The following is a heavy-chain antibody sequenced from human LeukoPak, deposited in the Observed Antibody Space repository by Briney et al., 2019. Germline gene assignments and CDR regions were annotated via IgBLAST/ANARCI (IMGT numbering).Heavy chain of an antibody. V-gene: IGHV3-9*01. CDR1: GFTFDDYA. CDR3: ARTLGYCSGGSCYSREYYYYYGMDV. CDR2: ISWNSGSI. Sequence: GRSLRLSCAASGFTFDDYAMHWVRQAPGKGLEWVSGISWNSGSIGYADSVKGRFTISRDNAKNSLYLQMNSLRAEDTALYYCARTLGYCSGGSCYSREYYYYYGMDVWGQGTTVTVSS. D-gene: IGHD2-15*01. J-gene: IGHJ6*02.